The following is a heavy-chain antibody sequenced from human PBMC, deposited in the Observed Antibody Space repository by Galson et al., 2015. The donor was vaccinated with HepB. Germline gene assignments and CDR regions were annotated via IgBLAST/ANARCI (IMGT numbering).Heavy chain of an antibody. J-gene: IGHJ4*02. CDR1: GFTFSSYA. CDR3: ARGGAYSSGWYRAGFDY. D-gene: IGHD6-19*01. V-gene: IGHV3-21*01. Sequence: SLRLSCAASGFTFSSYAMHWVRQAPGKGLEWVSSISSSSSYIYYADSVKGRFTISRDNAKNSLYLQMNSLRAEDTAVYYCARGGAYSSGWYRAGFDYWGQGTLVTVSS. CDR2: ISSSSSYI.